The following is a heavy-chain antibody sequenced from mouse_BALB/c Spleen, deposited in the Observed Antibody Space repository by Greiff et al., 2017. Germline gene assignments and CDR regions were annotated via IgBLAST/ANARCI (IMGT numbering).Heavy chain of an antibody. CDR3: VAYYRYDGFAY. D-gene: IGHD2-14*01. V-gene: IGHV2-9-2*01. Sequence: VKLQESGPGLVAPSQSLSITCTVSGFSLTSYDISWIRQPPGKGLEWLGVIWTGGGTNYNSAFMSRLSISKDNSKSQVFLKMNSLQTDDTAIYYCVAYYRYDGFAYWGQGTLVTVSA. CDR2: IWTGGGT. CDR1: GFSLTSYD. J-gene: IGHJ3*01.